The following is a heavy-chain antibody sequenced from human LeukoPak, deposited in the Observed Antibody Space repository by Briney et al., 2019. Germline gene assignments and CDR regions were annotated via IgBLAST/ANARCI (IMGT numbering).Heavy chain of an antibody. CDR3: ARDGSKSCSGGSCYLNWFDP. D-gene: IGHD2-15*01. V-gene: IGHV3-7*01. CDR2: INQDGSEE. J-gene: IGHJ5*02. Sequence: PGGSLRLSCGASGFSFSDYWMTWVRQAPGKGLEWVANINQDGSEEYYVASVKGRFTISRDNAKNSPYLQMTSLRAEDTAVYYCARDGSKSCSGGSCYLNWFDPWGQGTLVTVSS. CDR1: GFSFSDYW.